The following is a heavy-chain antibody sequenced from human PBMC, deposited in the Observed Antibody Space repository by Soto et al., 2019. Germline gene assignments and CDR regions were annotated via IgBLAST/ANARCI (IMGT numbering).Heavy chain of an antibody. CDR3: AREYDYVWGSLDV. Sequence: GGSLRLSCAASGFTFSSYGMHWVRQAPGKGLEWVAVIWYDGSNKYYADSVKGRFTISRDNSKNTLYLQMNSLRAEDTAVYYCAREYDYVWGSLDVWGQGTTVTVSS. V-gene: IGHV3-33*01. J-gene: IGHJ6*02. CDR1: GFTFSSYG. D-gene: IGHD3-16*01. CDR2: IWYDGSNK.